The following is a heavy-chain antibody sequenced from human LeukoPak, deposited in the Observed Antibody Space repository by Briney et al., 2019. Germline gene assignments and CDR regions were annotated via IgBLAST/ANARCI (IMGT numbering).Heavy chain of an antibody. Sequence: PSETLSLTCSVFGDSIASFYWSWIRQAPGRGLEWLGNIYFGGGTNYNPSLQSRVTVSLDPSNNQFLLRMSSATAADTAVYYCARHGRDKASRNQGDAFDLWGQGAMVIVSS. CDR3: ARHGRDKASRNQGDAFDL. V-gene: IGHV4-59*08. J-gene: IGHJ3*01. CDR2: IYFGGGT. D-gene: IGHD3-16*01. CDR1: GDSIASFY.